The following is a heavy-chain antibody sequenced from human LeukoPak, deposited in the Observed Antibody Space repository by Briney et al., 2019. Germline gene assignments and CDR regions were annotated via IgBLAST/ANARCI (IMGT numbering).Heavy chain of an antibody. CDR2: ISSNGGST. J-gene: IGHJ4*02. CDR3: VKDLEDSSGYYLGFDY. Sequence: GGSLRLSCSASGFTFSSYAMHWVRQAPGRGLEYVSAISSNGGSTYYADSVKGRFTISRDNSKNTLYLQMSGLRAEDTAVYYCVKDLEDSSGYYLGFDYWGQGTLVTVSS. V-gene: IGHV3-64D*06. D-gene: IGHD3-22*01. CDR1: GFTFSSYA.